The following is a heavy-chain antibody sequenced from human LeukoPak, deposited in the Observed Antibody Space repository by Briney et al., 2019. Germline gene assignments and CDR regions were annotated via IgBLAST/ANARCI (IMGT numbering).Heavy chain of an antibody. J-gene: IGHJ3*01. CDR2: IIPAGDST. D-gene: IGHD5-24*01. V-gene: IGHV1-46*01. CDR1: RDTFINDY. Sequence: GASVKVSCKAPRDTFINDYIHWVRQAPGQGLEWMGVIIPAGDSTSYAQKFEDRLTLTRDMSTSTLYLDMRNLRSDDTAVYYCAREGMASAFDVWGQGTVVTVSS. CDR3: AREGMASAFDV.